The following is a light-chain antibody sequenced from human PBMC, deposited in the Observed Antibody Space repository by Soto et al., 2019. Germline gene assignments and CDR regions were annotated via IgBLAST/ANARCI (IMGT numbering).Light chain of an antibody. CDR3: SAYTGSSTLVV. V-gene: IGLV2-14*01. CDR2: EVN. J-gene: IGLJ2*01. CDR1: SSDIGGYNF. Sequence: QSVLTQPASVSGSPGQSITISCTGTSSDIGGYNFVSWYLQYPGKAPKLLIYEVNNRPSGVSNRFSGSRSGNTASLSISGLQTEDEADYYCSAYTGSSTLVVFGGGTKVTVL.